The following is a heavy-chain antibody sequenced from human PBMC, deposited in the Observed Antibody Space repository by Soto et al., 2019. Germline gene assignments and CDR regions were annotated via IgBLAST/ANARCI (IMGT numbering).Heavy chain of an antibody. CDR3: ARATLVGANFDAFDI. CDR2: IYYSGTT. CDR1: GASITSGGYY. Sequence: QVQLQESGPGLVNPSQTLSLTCTFSGASITSGGYYWTWIRQHPGKGLEWIGYIYYSGTTYYNPSLKSRVTISVETSKNQFPLKLSSVTAADTAVYYCARATLVGANFDAFDIWGRGTMVTVSS. J-gene: IGHJ3*02. D-gene: IGHD1-26*01. V-gene: IGHV4-31*03.